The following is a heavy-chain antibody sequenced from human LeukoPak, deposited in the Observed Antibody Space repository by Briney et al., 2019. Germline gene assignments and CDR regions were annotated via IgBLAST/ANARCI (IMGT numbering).Heavy chain of an antibody. Sequence: GGSLRLSCAASGFTFSSYAMSWVRQAPGKGLEWVSAISGSGGSTYYADSVKGRFTISRDNSKNTLYLQMNSLRAEDTAVYYCAKVPHVVAVPAAPYFDYWGQGTLVTVSS. V-gene: IGHV3-23*01. J-gene: IGHJ4*02. CDR1: GFTFSSYA. CDR3: AKVPHVVAVPAAPYFDY. D-gene: IGHD2-2*01. CDR2: ISGSGGST.